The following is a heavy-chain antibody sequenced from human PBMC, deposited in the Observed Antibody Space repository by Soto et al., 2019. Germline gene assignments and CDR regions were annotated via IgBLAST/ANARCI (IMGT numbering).Heavy chain of an antibody. Sequence: EVQLVESGGGLVQPGGSLRLSCAASGFTFSSYDMHWVRQVIGRGLEWVSSIGTNGDTYYPDSVKGRFTISRENAMNSLYLQMNSLRAEDTAVYYCARGPVVPGITLTRNWFDPWGQGTLVTVSS. J-gene: IGHJ5*02. CDR2: IGTNGDT. V-gene: IGHV3-13*01. CDR1: GFTFSSYD. CDR3: ARGPVVPGITLTRNWFDP. D-gene: IGHD3-10*01.